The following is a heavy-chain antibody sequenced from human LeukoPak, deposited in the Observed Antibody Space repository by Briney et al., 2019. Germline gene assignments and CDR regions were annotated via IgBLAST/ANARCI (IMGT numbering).Heavy chain of an antibody. D-gene: IGHD3-16*01. CDR1: GLTFSSYA. Sequence: GGSLRLSCAASGLTFSSYAMHWVRQAPGKGLEWVAVIWYDGSNKYYADSVKGRFTISRDNSKNTLYLQMNSLRAEDTAVYYCARGPGTTKYYSSYYFDYWGQGTLVTVSS. CDR2: IWYDGSNK. V-gene: IGHV3-33*08. J-gene: IGHJ4*02. CDR3: ARGPGTTKYYSSYYFDY.